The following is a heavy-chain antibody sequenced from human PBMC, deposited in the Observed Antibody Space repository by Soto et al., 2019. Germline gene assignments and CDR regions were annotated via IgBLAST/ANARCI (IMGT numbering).Heavy chain of an antibody. CDR1: GGSISSNKW. CDR2: IYHSGST. V-gene: IGHV4-4*02. CDR3: ARDDHIVVVPTSLGAMDV. D-gene: IGHD2-2*01. Sequence: SETLSLTCAVYGGSISSNKWWSCVRQPPAKVLEWICEIYHSGSTNYKPALKSRVTISLDKSKNQFSLKLTSVTAADSAVYYCARDDHIVVVPTSLGAMDVWGQGTTVTVSS. J-gene: IGHJ6*02.